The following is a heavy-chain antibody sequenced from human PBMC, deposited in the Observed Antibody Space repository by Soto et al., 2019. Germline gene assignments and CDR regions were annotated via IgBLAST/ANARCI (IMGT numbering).Heavy chain of an antibody. CDR1: GFTFDDYA. CDR3: AKVMDYGDLPGGYDAFDI. Sequence: EVQLVESGGGLVQPGRSLRLSCAASGFTFDDYAMHWVRQAPGKGLEWVSGISWNSGSIGYADSVKGRFTISRDNAKNSLYLQMNSLRAEDTALYYCAKVMDYGDLPGGYDAFDIWGQGTMVTVSS. V-gene: IGHV3-9*01. CDR2: ISWNSGSI. D-gene: IGHD4-17*01. J-gene: IGHJ3*02.